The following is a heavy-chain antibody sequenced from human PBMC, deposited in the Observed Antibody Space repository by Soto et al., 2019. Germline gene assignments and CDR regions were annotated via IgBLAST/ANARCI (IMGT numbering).Heavy chain of an antibody. CDR2: IXTXGXX. D-gene: IGHD6-13*01. CDR1: GGSISSYY. V-gene: IGHV4-4*07. J-gene: IGHJ6*02. Sequence: SETLSLTCTVSGGSISSYYWSWIRQPAGKGLEWIGRIXTXGXXXYXXSLKSRVTMSVDTSKNQFSLKLSSVTAADTAVYYCASYDRDSSSMDVWGQGTTVTVSS. CDR3: ASYDRDSSSMDV.